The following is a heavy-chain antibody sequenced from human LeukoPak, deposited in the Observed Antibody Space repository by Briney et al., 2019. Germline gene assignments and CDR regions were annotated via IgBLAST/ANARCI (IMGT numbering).Heavy chain of an antibody. V-gene: IGHV4-59*08. CDR1: GGSISSYY. Sequence: SETLSLTCTVSGGSISSYYWSWIRQPPGKGLEWIGYIYYSGSTNYNPSLKSRVTMSLDTSKNQFSLTLSSVTAADTAVYYCARRATSGNYQMLHFDSWGQGILVTVSS. D-gene: IGHD1-7*01. CDR2: IYYSGST. J-gene: IGHJ4*02. CDR3: ARRATSGNYQMLHFDS.